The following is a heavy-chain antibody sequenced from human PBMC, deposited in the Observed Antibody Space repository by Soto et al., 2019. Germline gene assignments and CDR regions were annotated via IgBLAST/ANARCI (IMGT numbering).Heavy chain of an antibody. V-gene: IGHV5-10-1*01. CDR3: ARRWLADDYYYYGMDV. CDR1: GYSFTSYW. Sequence: GESLKISCKGSGYSFTSYWISWVRQMPGKGLEWMGRIDPSDSYTNYSPSFQGHVTISADKSISTAYLQWSSLKASDTAVYYCARRWLADDYYYYGMDVWGQGTTVTVSS. D-gene: IGHD5-12*01. J-gene: IGHJ6*02. CDR2: IDPSDSYT.